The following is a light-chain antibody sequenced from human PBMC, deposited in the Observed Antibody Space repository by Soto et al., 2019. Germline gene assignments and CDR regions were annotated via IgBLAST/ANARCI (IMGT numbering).Light chain of an antibody. CDR3: QQYNNRPPWT. V-gene: IGKV3-15*01. Sequence: EIVMTQSPATLSVSPGERATLSCRASQSVSSKLAWYQQKPGQAPRLLIYGASIRATGIPARFSGSGSGTEFTLTISSLQSEDFAVYYCQQYNNRPPWTFGQGTKVEIK. J-gene: IGKJ1*01. CDR2: GAS. CDR1: QSVSSK.